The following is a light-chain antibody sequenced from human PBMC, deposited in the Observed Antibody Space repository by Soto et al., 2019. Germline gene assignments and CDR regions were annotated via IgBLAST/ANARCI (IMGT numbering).Light chain of an antibody. CDR1: QHVSGDS. V-gene: IGKV3-20*01. J-gene: IGKJ4*01. CDR2: GAS. Sequence: EIVLTQSPGTPSLSPGERATLACRASQHVSGDSLAWYQQKSGQAPRLVIYGASRAAGIPDRFSGGGSGTDFSLTISRLEPEDFAVYYCQQYGNSLTFGGGTKVEIK. CDR3: QQYGNSLT.